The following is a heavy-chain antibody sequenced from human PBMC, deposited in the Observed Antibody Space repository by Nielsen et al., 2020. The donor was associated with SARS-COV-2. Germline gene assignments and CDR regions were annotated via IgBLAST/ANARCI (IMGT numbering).Heavy chain of an antibody. CDR1: GGSISSGSYY. Sequence: SETLSLTCTVSGGSISSGSYYWSWIRQPAGKGLEWIGRIYTSGSTNYNPSLKSRVTISVDTSKNQFSLKLSSVTAADTAVYYCARGTYYYGMDVWGQGTTVTVSS. CDR2: IYTSGST. J-gene: IGHJ6*02. V-gene: IGHV4-61*02. CDR3: ARGTYYYGMDV.